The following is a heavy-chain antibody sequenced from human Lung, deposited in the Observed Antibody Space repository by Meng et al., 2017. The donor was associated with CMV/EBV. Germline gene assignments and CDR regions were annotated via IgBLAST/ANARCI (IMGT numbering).Heavy chain of an antibody. D-gene: IGHD2-15*01. CDR2: INSDGSTT. Sequence: GGSLRLSXAASGFTFSTYWMHWVRQTPGTGLVWVSRINSDGSTTTYADSVKGRLTISRDNAKNTLYLQMSSLRAEDSAVYYCVRDGKYCSSGTCDYYIMDLWGQGTTVTVSS. J-gene: IGHJ6*02. V-gene: IGHV3-74*01. CDR1: GFTFSTYW. CDR3: VRDGKYCSSGTCDYYIMDL.